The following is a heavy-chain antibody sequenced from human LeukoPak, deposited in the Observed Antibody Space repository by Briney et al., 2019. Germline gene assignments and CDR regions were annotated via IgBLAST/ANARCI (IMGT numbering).Heavy chain of an antibody. V-gene: IGHV3-30-3*01. CDR1: GFTFSSYA. J-gene: IGHJ3*02. CDR2: ISYDGSNK. D-gene: IGHD3-22*01. CDR3: AGYDSSGYYDAFDI. Sequence: PGRSLRLSCAASGFTFSSYAMHWVRQAPGKGLEWGAVISYDGSNKYYADSVKGRFTISRDNSKNTLYLQMNSLRAEDTAVYYCAGYDSSGYYDAFDIWGQGTMVTVSS.